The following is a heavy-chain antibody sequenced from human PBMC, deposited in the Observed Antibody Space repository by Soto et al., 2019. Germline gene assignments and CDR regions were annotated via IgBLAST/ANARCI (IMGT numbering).Heavy chain of an antibody. CDR2: AYYSGST. Sequence: SETLSLTCIVSGSSIITSYYLGWIRQSPEKGLEWIGSAYYSGSTYYNPSLKSRVTIFVDTSKSQFSLMLGSVTAADTAVYYCARHDWARFYGMDVWGQGTTVTVSS. V-gene: IGHV4-39*01. CDR1: GSSIITSYY. CDR3: ARHDWARFYGMDV. J-gene: IGHJ6*02. D-gene: IGHD2-21*01.